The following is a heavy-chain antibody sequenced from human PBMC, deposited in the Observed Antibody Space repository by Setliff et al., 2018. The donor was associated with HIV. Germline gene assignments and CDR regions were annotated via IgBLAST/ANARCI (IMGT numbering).Heavy chain of an antibody. J-gene: IGHJ3*01. CDR1: GGSISSNY. Sequence: SETLSLTCSVSGGSISSNYWSWIRQPPGKGLEWIGYIYYTGSASYNPSLKSRVTMSADTSKNNFSLKLTSVTAADTAVYYCAREGQNMDDSFDLWGQGTMVT. D-gene: IGHD3-10*01. CDR3: AREGQNMDDSFDL. CDR2: IYYTGSA. V-gene: IGHV4-59*01.